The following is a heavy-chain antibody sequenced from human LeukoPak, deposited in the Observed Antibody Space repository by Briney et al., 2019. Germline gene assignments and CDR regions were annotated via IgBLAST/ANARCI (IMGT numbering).Heavy chain of an antibody. J-gene: IGHJ3*02. D-gene: IGHD2-21*02. CDR1: GFTFSSYA. CDR3: ARDVTSPEAFDI. CDR2: ISGSGGST. Sequence: GGSLRLSCVASGFTFSSYAMSWVRQAPGKGLEWVSAISGSGGSTYFADSVKGRFTISRDNSNNTLYLQMNSLRPEDTAVYYCARDVTSPEAFDIWGQGTMVTVSS. V-gene: IGHV3-23*01.